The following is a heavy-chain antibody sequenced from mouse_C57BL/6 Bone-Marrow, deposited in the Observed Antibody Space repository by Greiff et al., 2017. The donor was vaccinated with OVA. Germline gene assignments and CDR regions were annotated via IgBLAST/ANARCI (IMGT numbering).Heavy chain of an antibody. J-gene: IGHJ2*01. V-gene: IGHV1-52*01. D-gene: IGHD2-12*01. CDR2: IDPSDSET. CDR3: ARNGDYSPFDY. CDR1: GYTFTSYW. Sequence: VQLQQPGAELVRPGSSVKLSCKASGYTFTSYWMHWVKQRPIQGLEWIGNIDPSDSETHYNQKFKDKATLTVDKSSSTAYMQLSSLTSEDSAVYYGARNGDYSPFDYWGQGTTLTVSS.